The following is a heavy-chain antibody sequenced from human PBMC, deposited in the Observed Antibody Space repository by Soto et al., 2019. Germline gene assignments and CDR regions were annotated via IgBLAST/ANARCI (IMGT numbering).Heavy chain of an antibody. CDR2: INSDGSST. CDR1: GVTFSSYW. D-gene: IGHD6-19*01. CDR3: VAGTSKQFDY. V-gene: IGHV3-74*01. J-gene: IGHJ4*02. Sequence: GSLRLSCAASGVTFSSYWMHWVRQAPGKGLVWVSRINSDGSSTSYADSVKGRFTISRDNAKNTLYLQMNSLRAEDTAVYYCVAGTSKQFDYWGQGTLVTVSS.